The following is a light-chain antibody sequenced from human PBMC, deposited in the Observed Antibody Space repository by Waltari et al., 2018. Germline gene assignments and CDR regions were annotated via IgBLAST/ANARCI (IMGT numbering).Light chain of an antibody. CDR3: QQFYNSPYT. J-gene: IGKJ2*01. CDR2: WAS. CDR1: QSVLYSSNNKNY. V-gene: IGKV4-1*01. Sequence: DIVMTQSPDSLAVSLGERATIHCSSSQSVLYSSNNKNYLAWYQQKPGQPPKLLIYWASTRESGVPDRFSGSGSGTDFTLTISSLQAEDVAVYYCQQFYNSPYTFGQGTRLEIK.